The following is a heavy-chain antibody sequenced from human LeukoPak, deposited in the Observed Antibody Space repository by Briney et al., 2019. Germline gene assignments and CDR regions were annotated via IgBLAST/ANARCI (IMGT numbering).Heavy chain of an antibody. Sequence: SETLSLTCTVSGCSFSSYYWSWIRQPAGKGLEWVGRIYTSGSTNSYPYPKTRVTMSVDTSKNLFSLKLSSVTAADTAVYYCARVVLDYDFWSGYPNPYYYYMDVWGKGTTVTVSS. CDR3: ARVVLDYDFWSGYPNPYYYYMDV. D-gene: IGHD3-3*01. J-gene: IGHJ6*03. V-gene: IGHV4-4*07. CDR1: GCSFSSYY. CDR2: IYTSGST.